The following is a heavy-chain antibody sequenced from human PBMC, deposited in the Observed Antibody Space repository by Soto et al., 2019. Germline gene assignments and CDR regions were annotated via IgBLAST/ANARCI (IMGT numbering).Heavy chain of an antibody. CDR2: ISAYNGNT. CDR1: GYTFTSYG. D-gene: IGHD1-26*01. CDR3: ERDLGGSYYAPVDY. V-gene: IGHV1-18*01. J-gene: IGHJ4*02. Sequence: QVQLVQSGAEVKKPGASVKVSCKASGYTFTSYGISWVRQAPGQGLEWMGWISAYNGNTKYAQKLQGRVTTTTDTATSTAYMELRRLRSDDTAVYYCERDLGGSYYAPVDYWGQGTLVTVSS.